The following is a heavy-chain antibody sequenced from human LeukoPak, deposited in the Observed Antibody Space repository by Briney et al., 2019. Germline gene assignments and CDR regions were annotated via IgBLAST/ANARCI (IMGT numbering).Heavy chain of an antibody. CDR3: ARLAGIAAAGTLSYFDY. Sequence: GRSLRLSCAASGFTFSSYAMHWVRQAPGKGLEWVAVISYDGSNKYYADSVKGRLTISRDNSKNTLYLQMNSLRAEDTAVYYCARLAGIAAAGTLSYFDYWGQGTLVTVSS. J-gene: IGHJ4*02. D-gene: IGHD6-13*01. CDR2: ISYDGSNK. V-gene: IGHV3-30*04. CDR1: GFTFSSYA.